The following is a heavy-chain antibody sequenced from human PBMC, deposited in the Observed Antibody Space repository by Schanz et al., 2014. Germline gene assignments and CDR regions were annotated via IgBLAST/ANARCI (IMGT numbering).Heavy chain of an antibody. V-gene: IGHV3-64D*06. CDR2: ISHDGYST. CDR3: GRAGTGMAGWYFEL. J-gene: IGHJ2*01. D-gene: IGHD5-18*01. Sequence: EMQLLESGGGLAQPGGSLRLSCTASGFTFSIYAMHWVRQAPGKGLEYVSAISHDGYSTYYADSVKDRFTISRDNSKNTLFLQMSSLRVDDMAVYYCGRAGTGMAGWYFELWGRGTLVTVSS. CDR1: GFTFSIYA.